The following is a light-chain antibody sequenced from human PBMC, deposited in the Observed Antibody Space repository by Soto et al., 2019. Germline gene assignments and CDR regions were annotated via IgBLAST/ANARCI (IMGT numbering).Light chain of an antibody. V-gene: IGKV1-39*01. J-gene: IGKJ5*01. CDR2: AAS. Sequence: DIQMTQSPSSLSASVGDRITITCRASENIARHLNWYQQKPGKAPNLLIYAASTLQNGVPLRFRGGGSGTNVTLTISNLQPEDFATYYCQQSYSTLPITFGQGTRLEIK. CDR1: ENIARH. CDR3: QQSYSTLPIT.